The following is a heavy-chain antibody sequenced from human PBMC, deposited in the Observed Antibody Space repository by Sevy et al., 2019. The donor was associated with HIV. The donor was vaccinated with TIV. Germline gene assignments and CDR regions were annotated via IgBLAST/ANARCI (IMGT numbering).Heavy chain of an antibody. CDR1: GGSINSDH. J-gene: IGHJ3*02. CDR2: VYYTGGT. V-gene: IGHV4-59*08. Sequence: SETLSLTCTVSGGSINSDHWNWIRQPPGKGLEWMGYVYYTGGTNYNPSLKNRVTISVDRTKNQFSLNLTSVTAADTAVDYCARRNDFDIWGQGTMVTVSS. CDR3: ARRNDFDI.